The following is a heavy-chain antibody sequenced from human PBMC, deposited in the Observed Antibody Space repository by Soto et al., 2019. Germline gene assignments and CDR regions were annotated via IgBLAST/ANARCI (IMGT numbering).Heavy chain of an antibody. CDR1: GFTFSSYS. CDR2: ISSSSSYI. V-gene: IGHV3-21*01. CDR3: VRYYYDSSGLYGMDV. Sequence: VGSLRLSCAASGFTFSSYSMNWVRQAPGKGLEWVSSISSSSSYIYYADSVKGRFTISRDNAKNSLYLQMNSLRAEDTAVYYCVRYYYDSSGLYGMDVWGQGTTVTVSS. D-gene: IGHD3-22*01. J-gene: IGHJ6*01.